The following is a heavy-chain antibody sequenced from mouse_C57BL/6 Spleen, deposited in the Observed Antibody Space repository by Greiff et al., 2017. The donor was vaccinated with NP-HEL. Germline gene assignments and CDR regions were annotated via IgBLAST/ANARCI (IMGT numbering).Heavy chain of an antibody. Sequence: EVQLQQSGPELVKPGASVKISCKASGYTFTDYYMNWVKQSHGKSLEWIGDINPNNGGTSYNQKFKGKATLTVDKSSSTAYMELRSLTSEDSAVYYCARWGVVAFDYWGQGTTLTVSS. CDR3: ARWGVVAFDY. D-gene: IGHD1-1*01. CDR1: GYTFTDYY. V-gene: IGHV1-26*01. J-gene: IGHJ2*01. CDR2: INPNNGGT.